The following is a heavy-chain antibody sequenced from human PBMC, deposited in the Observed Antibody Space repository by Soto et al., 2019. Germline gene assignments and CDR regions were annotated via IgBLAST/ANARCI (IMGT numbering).Heavy chain of an antibody. J-gene: IGHJ5*02. V-gene: IGHV3-64D*06. CDR2: ISSNGGST. CDR1: GFTFSSYA. CDR3: VRGDRGLAGLFDP. Sequence: PGGSLRLSCSASGFTFSSYAMHWVRQAPGQGLAYVSAISSNGGSTYYAESVKGRFIISRDNSKSTLFLQMSSLRAEDTAMYYCVRGDRGLAGLFDPWGQGTLVTVSS. D-gene: IGHD3-10*01.